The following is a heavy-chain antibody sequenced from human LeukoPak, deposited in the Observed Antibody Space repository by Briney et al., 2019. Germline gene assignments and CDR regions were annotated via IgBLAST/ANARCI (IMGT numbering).Heavy chain of an antibody. CDR3: ARVLSKRRGDHVGY. CDR2: INTNTGNP. Sequence: ASVKVSCKASGYTFTSYAMNWVRQAPGQGLGWMGWINTNTGNPTYAQGFTGRFVFSLDTSVSTAYLQISSLKAEDTAVYYCARVLSKRRGDHVGYWDQGTLVTVSS. CDR1: GYTFTSYA. D-gene: IGHD4-17*01. J-gene: IGHJ4*02. V-gene: IGHV7-4-1*02.